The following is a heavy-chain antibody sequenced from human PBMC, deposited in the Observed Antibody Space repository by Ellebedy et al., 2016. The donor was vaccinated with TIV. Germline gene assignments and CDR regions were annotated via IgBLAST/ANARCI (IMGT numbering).Heavy chain of an antibody. V-gene: IGHV3-7*01. CDR3: VRGGGSYFLAAFDI. Sequence: PGGSLRLSCAASGVTFSAYWMSWVRQAPGKGLEWVANIKQDGSEKNHVDSVKGRFTIPRDNTKNSLYLQMNSLRAEDTAIYYCVRGGGSYFLAAFDIWGQGTLVTVSS. D-gene: IGHD3-10*01. CDR2: IKQDGSEK. J-gene: IGHJ3*02. CDR1: GVTFSAYW.